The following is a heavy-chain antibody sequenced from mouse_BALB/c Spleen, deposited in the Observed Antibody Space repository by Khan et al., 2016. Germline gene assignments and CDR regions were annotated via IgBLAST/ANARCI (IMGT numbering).Heavy chain of an antibody. Sequence: QIQLVQSGPELKKPGETVKISCKAAGYTFTNYGMNWVKQAPGKGLKWMGWINTNTGEPTYAEEFKGRFAFSLETSASTAYLQINNIKNEVPATYLSAIRAGYYAWFSYWAHGTLVTVSA. J-gene: IGHJ3*01. CDR1: GYTFTNYG. V-gene: IGHV9-3*02. CDR3: AIRAGYYAWFSY. D-gene: IGHD2-3*01. CDR2: INTNTGEP.